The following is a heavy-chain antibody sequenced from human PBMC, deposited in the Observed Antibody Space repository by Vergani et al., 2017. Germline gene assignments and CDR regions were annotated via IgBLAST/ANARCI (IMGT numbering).Heavy chain of an antibody. Sequence: VQLAESGGGVVQPGRSLRLSCAGSGFTLSSHAMTWVRQAPGEGLEWVSGISGSGGFTYYADSVKGRFTISRDNSKNTMFLQMNNLRAEDTAVYYCAKDNVPGYYDSSGYCDYWGQGTLVTVSS. CDR3: AKDNVPGYYDSSGYCDY. V-gene: IGHV3-23*04. CDR2: ISGSGGFT. D-gene: IGHD3-22*01. J-gene: IGHJ4*02. CDR1: GFTLSSHA.